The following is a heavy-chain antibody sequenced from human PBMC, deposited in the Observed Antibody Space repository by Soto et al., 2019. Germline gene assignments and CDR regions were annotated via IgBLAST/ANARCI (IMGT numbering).Heavy chain of an antibody. V-gene: IGHV4-30-4*01. D-gene: IGHD3-16*02. CDR3: ARIVESGYTIDFDL. CDR1: GGSISSGDYY. J-gene: IGHJ2*01. CDR2: IYYSGST. Sequence: QVQLQESGPGLVKPSQTLSLTCTVPGGSISSGDYYWSWIRQPPGKGLEWIGYIYYSGSTNYNPSLSSRVTISVDTPKNQFSLNLSSVTAADTAVYYCARIVESGYTIDFDLWGRGTLVTVSS.